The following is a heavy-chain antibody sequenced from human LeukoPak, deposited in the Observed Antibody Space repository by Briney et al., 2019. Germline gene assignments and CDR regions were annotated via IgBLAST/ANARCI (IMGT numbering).Heavy chain of an antibody. Sequence: GGSLRLSCAASGFTFSSYSMNWVRQAPGKGLEWVSYISSSSSTIYYADSVKGRFTISRDNAKNSLYLQMNSLRAEDTAVYYCARHEIGYCSSTSCLHAFDIWGQGTMVTVSS. J-gene: IGHJ3*02. V-gene: IGHV3-48*04. CDR3: ARHEIGYCSSTSCLHAFDI. CDR1: GFTFSSYS. CDR2: ISSSSSTI. D-gene: IGHD2-2*01.